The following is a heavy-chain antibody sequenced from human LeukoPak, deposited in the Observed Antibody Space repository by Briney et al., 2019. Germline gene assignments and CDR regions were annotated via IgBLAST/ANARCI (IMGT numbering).Heavy chain of an antibody. V-gene: IGHV4-59*08. CDR1: GGSISSYY. D-gene: IGHD2-2*01. CDR3: ARLQSYCSSTSCYAGRYFDY. CDR2: IYYSGST. J-gene: IGHJ4*02. Sequence: SETPSLTCTVSGGSISSYYWSWIRQPPGKGLEWIGYIYYSGSTNYNPSLKSRVTISVDTSKNQFSLKLSSVTAADTAVYYCARLQSYCSSTSCYAGRYFDYWGQGTLVTVSS.